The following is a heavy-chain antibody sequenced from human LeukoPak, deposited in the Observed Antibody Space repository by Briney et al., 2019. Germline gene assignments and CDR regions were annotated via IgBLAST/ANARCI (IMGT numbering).Heavy chain of an antibody. CDR2: ISSSSVI. D-gene: IGHD2-2*01. Sequence: GRSLRLSCAASGFTFSSYSMNWVRQAPGKGLEWVAYISSSSVIYYADSVKGRFTISRDNTKNSLYLQMSSLRAEDTAVYYCAKEEGLYCSSTSCQAFDYWGQGTLVTVSS. V-gene: IGHV3-48*04. J-gene: IGHJ4*02. CDR3: AKEEGLYCSSTSCQAFDY. CDR1: GFTFSSYS.